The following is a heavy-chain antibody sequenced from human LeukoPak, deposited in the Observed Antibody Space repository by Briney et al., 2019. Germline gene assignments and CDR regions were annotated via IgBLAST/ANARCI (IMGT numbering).Heavy chain of an antibody. J-gene: IGHJ4*02. CDR2: ISYSGGST. CDR3: AKVALNHYVWGSDRSPLGY. D-gene: IGHD3-16*02. Sequence: AGSLRLSCAAAGFTFSSYEMNWVRQAPGKGLEWVSGISYSGGSTYYADSVKGRFTISRDNSKNTLFLQVNSLRAEDTAIYYCAKVALNHYVWGSDRSPLGYWGQGTLVTVSS. CDR1: GFTFSSYE. V-gene: IGHV3-23*01.